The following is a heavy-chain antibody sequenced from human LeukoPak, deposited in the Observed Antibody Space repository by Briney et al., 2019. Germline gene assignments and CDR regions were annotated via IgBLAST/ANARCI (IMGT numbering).Heavy chain of an antibody. D-gene: IGHD6-19*01. J-gene: IGHJ4*02. CDR1: GGTFSSYA. CDR2: IIPILGIA. CDR3: ARGRVSIAVAGTWFDY. V-gene: IGHV1-69*10. Sequence: GASVKVSCTASGGTFSSYAISWVRQAPGQGLEWMGGIIPILGIANYAQKFQGRVTITADKSTSTAYMELSSLRSEDTAVYYCARGRVSIAVAGTWFDYWGQGTLVTVSS.